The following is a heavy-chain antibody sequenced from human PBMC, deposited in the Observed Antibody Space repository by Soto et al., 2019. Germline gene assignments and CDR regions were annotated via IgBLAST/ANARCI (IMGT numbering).Heavy chain of an antibody. Sequence: EVQLLESGGGLLQPGGSLRLSCTVSGFTFSSYAMSWVRQAPGKGLEWVSVISDSGSTTYYADSVKGRFTISRDNSKNTLYLQMNSLRAEDTAVYYCAKGWTGSCYSHSACWGQGSLVTVSS. CDR2: ISDSGSTT. CDR3: AKGWTGSCYSHSAC. D-gene: IGHD2-15*01. CDR1: GFTFSSYA. J-gene: IGHJ4*02. V-gene: IGHV3-23*01.